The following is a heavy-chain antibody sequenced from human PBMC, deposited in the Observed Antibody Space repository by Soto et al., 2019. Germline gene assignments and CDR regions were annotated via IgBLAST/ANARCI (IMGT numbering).Heavy chain of an antibody. CDR2: ISAYNGDT. V-gene: IGHV1-18*01. CDR1: GYTFISYG. Sequence: QVQLVQSGTEVKKPGASVKVSCKASGYTFISYGISWVRQAPGQGLEWMGWISAYNGDTNYAQKLQGRVTMTTDTSTNTAYMELRSLRSDDTAVYYCVRVGCDFCPNDYWGQGTLITVSS. CDR3: VRVGCDFCPNDY. D-gene: IGHD3-3*01. J-gene: IGHJ4*02.